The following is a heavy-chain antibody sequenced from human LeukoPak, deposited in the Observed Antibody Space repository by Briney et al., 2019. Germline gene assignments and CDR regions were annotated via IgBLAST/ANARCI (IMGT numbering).Heavy chain of an antibody. J-gene: IGHJ6*03. V-gene: IGHV4-59*01. D-gene: IGHD3-3*01. CDR1: GGSISSYY. CDR2: IYYSGST. Sequence: PSETLSLTCTVSGGSISSYYWSWIRQPPGKGLEWIGYIYYSGSTNYNPSLKSRVTISVDTSKNQFSLKLSSVTAADTAVYYCARANFWSGYTYYYYVDVWGKGTTVTVSS. CDR3: ARANFWSGYTYYYYVDV.